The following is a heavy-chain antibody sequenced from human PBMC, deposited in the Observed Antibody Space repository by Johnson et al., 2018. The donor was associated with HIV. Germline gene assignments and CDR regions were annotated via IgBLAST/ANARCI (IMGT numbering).Heavy chain of an antibody. CDR3: ARSRHGGIQPSDAFDV. V-gene: IGHV3-11*01. D-gene: IGHD3-16*01. CDR2: ISSSGSII. Sequence: QVQLVESGGGLVKPGGSLRLSCAAFGFTFSDYYMSWIRQAPGKGLEWVSYISSSGSIIYYADSVKGRFTISRDNAKNSLYLQMNSLRAEDTAVYYCARSRHGGIQPSDAFDVWGQGTMVTVSS. CDR1: GFTFSDYY. J-gene: IGHJ3*01.